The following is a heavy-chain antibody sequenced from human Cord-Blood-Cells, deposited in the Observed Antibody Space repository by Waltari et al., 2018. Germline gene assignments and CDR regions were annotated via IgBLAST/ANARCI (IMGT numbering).Heavy chain of an antibody. CDR1: GGTFSSSA. Sequence: QVQLVQSGAEVKKPGSSVKVSCKASGGTFSSSAISWVRQAPGQGLEWKGGSIPIFGTANYAQKVQGRVTITADKSTSTAYMELSSLRSEDTAVYYCARFCSPTPMSAVDIWGQGTMVTVSS. V-gene: IGHV1-69*06. CDR2: SIPIFGTA. J-gene: IGHJ3*02. CDR3: ARFCSPTPMSAVDI. D-gene: IGHD3-22*01.